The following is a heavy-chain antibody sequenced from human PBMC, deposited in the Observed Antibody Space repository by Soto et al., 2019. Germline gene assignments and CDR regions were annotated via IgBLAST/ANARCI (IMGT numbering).Heavy chain of an antibody. D-gene: IGHD6-6*01. CDR3: ARAGSSAYYYYYGMDV. Sequence: SSETLSLTCIVSGGSVSSGSYYWSWIRQPPGKGLERIGYIYYSGSTNYNPSLKSRVTISVDTSKNQFSLKLSSVTAADTAVYYCARAGSSAYYYYYGMDVWGQGTTVTV. J-gene: IGHJ6*02. CDR2: IYYSGST. V-gene: IGHV4-61*01. CDR1: GGSVSSGSYY.